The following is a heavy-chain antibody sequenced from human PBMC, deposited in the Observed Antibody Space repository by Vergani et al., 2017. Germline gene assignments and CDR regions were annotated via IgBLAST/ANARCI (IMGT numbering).Heavy chain of an antibody. CDR3: AAGVPMVRGVIKRYYYGMDV. CDR2: IVVGSGNT. CDR1: GFTFTSSA. J-gene: IGHJ6*02. D-gene: IGHD3-10*01. Sequence: QMQLVQSGPEVKTPGTSVKVSCKASGFTFTSSAMQWVRQARGHRLEWIGWIVVGSGNTNYAQKFQERVTITRDMSTSTAYMELSSLRSEDTAVYYCAAGVPMVRGVIKRYYYGMDVWGQGTTVTVSS. V-gene: IGHV1-58*02.